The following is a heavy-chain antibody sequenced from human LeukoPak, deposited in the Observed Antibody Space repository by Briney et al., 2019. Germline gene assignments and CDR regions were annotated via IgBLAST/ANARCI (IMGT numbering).Heavy chain of an antibody. CDR1: GYTFTSYG. D-gene: IGHD3-10*01. CDR2: ISAYNGNT. Sequence: ASVKVSCKASGYTFTSYGISWVRQAPGQGLEWMGWISAYNGNTNYAQKLQGRVTMTTDTSTSTAYMKLRSLRSDDTAVYYCARGRLSSGSYLDYFDYWGQGTLVTVSS. CDR3: ARGRLSSGSYLDYFDY. J-gene: IGHJ4*02. V-gene: IGHV1-18*01.